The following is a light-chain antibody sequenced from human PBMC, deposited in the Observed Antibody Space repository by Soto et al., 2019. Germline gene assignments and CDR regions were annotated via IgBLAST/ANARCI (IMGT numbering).Light chain of an antibody. Sequence: QSALTQPASVSGSPGQSITISCTGTSSDVGGYDFVSWYQQHPGTAPKLIIDEVNQRPSGVPDRFSGSKSGDTASLTVSGLQAEDEADYYCSSYALNNALVFGGGTKVTVL. CDR3: SSYALNNALV. CDR1: SSDVGGYDF. V-gene: IGLV2-8*01. CDR2: EVN. J-gene: IGLJ2*01.